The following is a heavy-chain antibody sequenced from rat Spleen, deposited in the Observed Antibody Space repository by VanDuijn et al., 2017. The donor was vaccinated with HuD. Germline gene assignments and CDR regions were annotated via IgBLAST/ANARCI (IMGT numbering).Heavy chain of an antibody. D-gene: IGHD1-9*01. CDR3: ASTYYGYISFHY. J-gene: IGHJ2*01. V-gene: IGHV3-1*01. Sequence: EVQLQESGPGLVKPSQSLSLTCSVTGYSIPSNYWGWIRKFPENKMEWIGHISSSSTTSYNPSFKSRISITRDTSKNQFFLQLNSVTTEDTATYFCASTYYGYISFHYWGQGVMVTVSS. CDR1: GYSIPSNY. CDR2: ISSSSTT.